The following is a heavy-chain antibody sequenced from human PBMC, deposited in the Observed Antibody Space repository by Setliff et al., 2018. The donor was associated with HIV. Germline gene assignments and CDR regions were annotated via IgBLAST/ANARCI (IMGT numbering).Heavy chain of an antibody. Sequence: ASVKVSCKTSGYDFRRYGIAWVRQVPGHGLEWMGWISPQNGKTNYAQKFQGRVTMTTDTSTSTAYMELRSLKSDDTAVYYCARSNTALDAFDIWGQGTMVTVSS. J-gene: IGHJ3*02. CDR1: GYDFRRYG. D-gene: IGHD4-4*01. V-gene: IGHV1-18*01. CDR3: ARSNTALDAFDI. CDR2: ISPQNGKT.